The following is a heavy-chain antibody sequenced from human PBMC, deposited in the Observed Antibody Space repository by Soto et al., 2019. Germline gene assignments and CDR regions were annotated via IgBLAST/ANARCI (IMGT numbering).Heavy chain of an antibody. V-gene: IGHV1-2*02. D-gene: IGHD1-1*01. CDR3: ARAFGNWSPFDI. CDR1: GYTFNGYY. CDR2: VNPNTGVT. Sequence: ASVKVSCKTSGYTFNGYYIQWVRQAPGQGLEWMGWVNPNTGVTNFAQKFQGRLTMTRDTSISTAYMELTRLTSDDTAVYYCARAFGNWSPFDIWGQGTMVTVSS. J-gene: IGHJ3*02.